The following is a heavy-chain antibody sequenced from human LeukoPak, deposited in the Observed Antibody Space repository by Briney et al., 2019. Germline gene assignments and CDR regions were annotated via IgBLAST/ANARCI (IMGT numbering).Heavy chain of an antibody. J-gene: IGHJ6*03. CDR1: GVSISRYY. CDR3: ARLRLEGYYYYYYMDV. V-gene: IGHV4-39*01. D-gene: IGHD6-25*01. CDR2: IYYSGST. Sequence: PSETLSLTCTVSGVSISRYYWGWIRQPPGKGLEWIGSIYYSGSTYYNPSLKSRVTISVDTSKNQFSLKLSSVTAADTAVYYCARLRLEGYYYYYYMDVWGKGTTATISS.